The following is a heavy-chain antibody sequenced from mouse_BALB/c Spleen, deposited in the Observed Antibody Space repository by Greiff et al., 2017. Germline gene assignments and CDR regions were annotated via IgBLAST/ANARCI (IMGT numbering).Heavy chain of an antibody. J-gene: IGHJ1*01. CDR3: ARFYYGSSYWYFDV. Sequence: VQLQQSGAELVRPGTSVKISCKASGYTFTNYWLGWVKQRPGHGLEWIGDIYPGGGYTNYNEKFKGKATLTADTSSSTAYIQLSSLTSEDSAVYFCARFYYGSSYWYFDVWGAGTTVTVSS. D-gene: IGHD1-1*01. V-gene: IGHV1-63*02. CDR1: GYTFTNYW. CDR2: IYPGGGYT.